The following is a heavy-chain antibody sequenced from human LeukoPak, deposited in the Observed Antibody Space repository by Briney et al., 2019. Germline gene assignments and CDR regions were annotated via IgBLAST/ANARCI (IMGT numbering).Heavy chain of an antibody. CDR3: ARLGSGYDFVGYYYYMDV. D-gene: IGHD5-12*01. CDR2: INHSGST. J-gene: IGHJ6*03. Sequence: SETLSLTCAVYGGSFSGYYWSWIRQPPGKGLEWIGEINHSGSTNYNPSLKSRVTISVDTSKNQSSLKLSSVTAADTAVYYCARLGSGYDFVGYYYYMDVWGKGTTVTISS. V-gene: IGHV4-34*01. CDR1: GGSFSGYY.